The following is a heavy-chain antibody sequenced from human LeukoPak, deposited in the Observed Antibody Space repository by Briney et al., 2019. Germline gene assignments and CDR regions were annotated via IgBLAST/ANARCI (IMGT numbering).Heavy chain of an antibody. CDR3: ARYPDVWGSYRPMAAAFDI. D-gene: IGHD3-16*02. J-gene: IGHJ3*02. CDR2: IYYSGST. CDR1: GGSFSGYY. V-gene: IGHV4-34*01. Sequence: SETLSLTCAVYGGSFSGYYWSWIRQPPGKGLEWIGSIYYSGSTYYNPSLKSRVTISVDTSKNQFSLKLSSVTAADTAVYYCARYPDVWGSYRPMAAAFDIWGQGTMVTVSS.